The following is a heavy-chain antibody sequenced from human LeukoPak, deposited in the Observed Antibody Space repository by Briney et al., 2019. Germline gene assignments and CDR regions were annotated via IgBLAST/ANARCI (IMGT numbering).Heavy chain of an antibody. CDR3: ARGFRGDNFDY. Sequence: SETLSLTCAVSGGSISSSNWWSWVRQPPGKGLEWIGEIYHSGSTNYNPSLKSRVTISVDTSKNQFSLKLSSVTAADTAVYFCARGFRGDNFDYWGQGTLVTVSS. CDR2: IYHSGST. D-gene: IGHD7-27*01. J-gene: IGHJ4*02. V-gene: IGHV4-4*02. CDR1: GGSISSSNW.